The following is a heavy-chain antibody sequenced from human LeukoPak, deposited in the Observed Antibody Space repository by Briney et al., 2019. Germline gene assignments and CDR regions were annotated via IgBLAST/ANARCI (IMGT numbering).Heavy chain of an antibody. CDR1: GFTFSSYS. V-gene: IGHV3-21*01. J-gene: IGHJ4*02. CDR2: ISSSSSYI. CDR3: ARRWSFDY. Sequence: PGGSLRLSCAASGFTFSSYSMNWVRQAPGKGLEWVSSISSSSSYIYYADSVKGRFTISRDNSKDTLYLQMNSLRPEDTAVYYCARRWSFDYWGQGTLVTVSS. D-gene: IGHD6-13*01.